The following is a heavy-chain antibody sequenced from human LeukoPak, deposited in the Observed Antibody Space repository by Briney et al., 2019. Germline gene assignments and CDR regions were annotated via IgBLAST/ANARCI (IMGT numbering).Heavy chain of an antibody. D-gene: IGHD3-10*01. CDR1: GLSVSINF. Sequence: GSLRLSCAASGLSVSINFMGGGRQAPGGGLEWGSDIYSDSNTRYADSVKRRFTISRDNSKNTLYLQMTSLRAEDTALYYCARERGRGVISPYFDQWGQGTLVTVSS. CDR3: ARERGRGVISPYFDQ. V-gene: IGHV3-66*01. CDR2: IYSDSNT. J-gene: IGHJ4*02.